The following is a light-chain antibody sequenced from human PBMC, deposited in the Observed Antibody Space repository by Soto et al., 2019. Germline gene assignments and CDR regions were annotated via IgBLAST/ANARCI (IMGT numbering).Light chain of an antibody. CDR2: GNS. CDR1: SSNIGAGYD. CDR3: QSYDSSLSAKV. Sequence: QSVLTQPPSVSGAPGQRVTISCTGSSSNIGAGYDVHWYQQLPGTAPKLLIYGNSNRPSGVPDRFSGSKSGTSASLAITGLXXEXXXXYYCQSYDSSLSAKVFGTGTKLTVL. J-gene: IGLJ1*01. V-gene: IGLV1-40*01.